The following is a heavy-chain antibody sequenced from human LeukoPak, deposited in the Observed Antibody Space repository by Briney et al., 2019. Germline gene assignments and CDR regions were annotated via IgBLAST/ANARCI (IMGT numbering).Heavy chain of an antibody. Sequence: TSETLSLTCAVYGGSFSGYYWSWIRQPPGKGLEWIGEINHSGSTNYNPSLKRRVTISVDTSKNQFSLKLSSVTAADTAVYYCARDGCSGGSCYVAYWGQGTLVTVSS. J-gene: IGHJ4*02. CDR2: INHSGST. CDR3: ARDGCSGGSCYVAY. V-gene: IGHV4-34*01. CDR1: GGSFSGYY. D-gene: IGHD2-15*01.